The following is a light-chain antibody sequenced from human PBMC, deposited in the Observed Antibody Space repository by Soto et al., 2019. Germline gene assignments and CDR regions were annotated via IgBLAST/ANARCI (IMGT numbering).Light chain of an antibody. Sequence: QSALTQPASVPGSPGQSITISCTGTSSDVGGYNYVSWYQQHPGKAPKLMIYDVSNRPSGVSNRFSGSKSGNTASLTISGLQAEDEADYYCSSYASSSTAFGTGTKLTVL. J-gene: IGLJ1*01. CDR3: SSYASSSTA. V-gene: IGLV2-14*01. CDR2: DVS. CDR1: SSDVGGYNY.